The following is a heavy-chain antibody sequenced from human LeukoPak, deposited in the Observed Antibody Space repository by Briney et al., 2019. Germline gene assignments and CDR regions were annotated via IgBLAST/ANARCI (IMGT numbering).Heavy chain of an antibody. CDR1: GFTFSSYW. CDR2: IKQDGSEK. V-gene: IGHV3-7*01. J-gene: IGHJ4*02. Sequence: GGSLRLSCAASGFTFSSYWMSWVRQAPGKGLEWVANIKQDGSEKYYVDSVKGRFTISRDNAKNSLYLQMNSLRAEDTAVYYCASFPHYYDSSGPSPFDYWGRGTLVTVSS. CDR3: ASFPHYYDSSGPSPFDY. D-gene: IGHD3-22*01.